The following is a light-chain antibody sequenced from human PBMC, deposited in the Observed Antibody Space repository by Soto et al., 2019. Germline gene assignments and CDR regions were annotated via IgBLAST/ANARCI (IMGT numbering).Light chain of an antibody. CDR1: QSISSY. CDR3: QQSYSNPRT. CDR2: AAS. J-gene: IGKJ1*01. V-gene: IGKV1-39*01. Sequence: DIPMTQSPSSLSASVGDRVTITCRASQSISSYLNWYQQKPGKAPKLLIYAASSLHSGVPSRFSGSGSGTDFTLTISSLQPEDFATYYCQQSYSNPRTFGQGTKVEIK.